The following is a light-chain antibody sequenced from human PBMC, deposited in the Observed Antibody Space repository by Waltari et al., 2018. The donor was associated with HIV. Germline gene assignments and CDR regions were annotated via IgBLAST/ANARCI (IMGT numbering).Light chain of an antibody. Sequence: DIVMTQSPDSLPVSLGERATINCTSSRTVFYSSDNQNYLAWYLQRPGQSPKVLIFWASTRASGVSDRFSGSGSGTHFTLTLTRLQAEDVGIYYCQQYYPVPPTFGGGTKVEI. CDR3: QQYYPVPPT. CDR1: RTVFYSSDNQNY. CDR2: WAS. V-gene: IGKV4-1*01. J-gene: IGKJ4*01.